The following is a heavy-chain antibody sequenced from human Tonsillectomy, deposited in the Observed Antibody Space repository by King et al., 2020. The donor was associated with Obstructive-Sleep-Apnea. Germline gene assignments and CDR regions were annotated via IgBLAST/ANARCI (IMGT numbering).Heavy chain of an antibody. Sequence: QLQESGPGLVKPSGTLSLTCAVSGGSISSSNWWSWVRQPPGKGLEWIGEIYHSGSTNYNPSLKSRVTIPVDKSKNQFSLKLSSVTAADTAVYYCAREAPYYYDSSGYHTFFDYWGQGTLVTVSS. D-gene: IGHD3-22*01. V-gene: IGHV4-4*02. CDR1: GGSISSSNW. CDR3: AREAPYYYDSSGYHTFFDY. CDR2: IYHSGST. J-gene: IGHJ4*02.